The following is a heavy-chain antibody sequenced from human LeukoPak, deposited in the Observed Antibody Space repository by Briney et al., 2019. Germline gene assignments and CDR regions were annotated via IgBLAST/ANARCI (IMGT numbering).Heavy chain of an antibody. CDR2: ISVSGGST. Sequence: GSLRLSCAASGFTFSSYAMSWVRQAPGKGLEWASAISVSGGSTYYADSVKGRFTISRDNSKNTLYLQMNSLRAEDTAVYYCAKGIAAAGKVYFDYWGQGTLVTVSS. CDR1: GFTFSSYA. J-gene: IGHJ4*02. D-gene: IGHD6-13*01. V-gene: IGHV3-23*01. CDR3: AKGIAAAGKVYFDY.